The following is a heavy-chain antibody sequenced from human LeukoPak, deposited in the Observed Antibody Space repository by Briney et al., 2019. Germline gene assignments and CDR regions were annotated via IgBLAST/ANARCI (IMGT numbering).Heavy chain of an antibody. Sequence: GGSLRLSCTASGFTFGDYAMSWVRQAPGQGREWVGFIRSKAYGGTTEYAASVKGRFTISRDDSKSIAYLQMNSLKTEDIAVYYCTRGQQWLVRGYFDYWGQGTLVTVSS. J-gene: IGHJ4*02. CDR1: GFTFGDYA. V-gene: IGHV3-49*04. D-gene: IGHD6-19*01. CDR2: IRSKAYGGTT. CDR3: TRGQQWLVRGYFDY.